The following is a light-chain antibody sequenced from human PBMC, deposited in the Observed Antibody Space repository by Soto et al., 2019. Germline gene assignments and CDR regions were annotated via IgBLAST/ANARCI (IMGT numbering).Light chain of an antibody. CDR1: SSDVGTYNL. CDR3: YSYAGTSTYV. J-gene: IGLJ1*01. Sequence: QSALTQPASVAGSPGQSITISCTGTSSDVGTYNLVSWYQQLPDKAPKLIIHEVNKRPSGVSTRFSGSKSGNTAYLTISGFQDDDDADYHCYSYAGTSTYVFGTGNKVTVL. CDR2: EVN. V-gene: IGLV2-23*02.